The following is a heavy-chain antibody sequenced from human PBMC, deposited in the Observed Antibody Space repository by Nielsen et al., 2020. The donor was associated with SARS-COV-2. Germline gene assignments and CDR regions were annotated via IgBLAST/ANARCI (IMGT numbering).Heavy chain of an antibody. CDR1: GFTFSGYA. D-gene: IGHD3-16*01. V-gene: IGHV3-64*04. CDR3: AREFGAGAFGF. Sequence: GGSLRLSCSASGFTFSGYAMHWVRQAPGKGLQSVSAINANGGHTYYADSVKGRFSISRDNAKNSLFLQMNSLRAEDTATYYCAREFGAGAFGFWGQGTQVTVSS. J-gene: IGHJ4*02. CDR2: INANGGHT.